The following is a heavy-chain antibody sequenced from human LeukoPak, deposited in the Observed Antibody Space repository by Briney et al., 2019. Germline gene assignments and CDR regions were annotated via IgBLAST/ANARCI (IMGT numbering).Heavy chain of an antibody. CDR1: GGSISSYY. Sequence: PSETLSLTCTVSGGSISSYYWSWIRQPPGKGLEWIGEINHSGSTNYNPSLKSRVTISVDTSKNQFSLKLSSVTAADTAVYYCARLTEDYWGQGTLVTVSS. J-gene: IGHJ4*02. CDR2: INHSGST. D-gene: IGHD1-20*01. CDR3: ARLTEDY. V-gene: IGHV4-34*01.